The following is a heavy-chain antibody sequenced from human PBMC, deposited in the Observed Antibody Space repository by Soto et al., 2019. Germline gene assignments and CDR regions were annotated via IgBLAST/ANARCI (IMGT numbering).Heavy chain of an antibody. V-gene: IGHV1-24*01. CDR1: GYTLTELS. D-gene: IGHD4-17*01. CDR2: FDPEDGET. J-gene: IGHJ6*02. Sequence: ASVKVSCKVSGYTLTELSIHWVRQAPGKGLEWMGGFDPEDGETIYAQSFQGRVTMTEDTSTDTAYMELSSLRSEDTAVYYCATRATVGIYYYYGLDVWGQGTTVTVSS. CDR3: ATRATVGIYYYYGLDV.